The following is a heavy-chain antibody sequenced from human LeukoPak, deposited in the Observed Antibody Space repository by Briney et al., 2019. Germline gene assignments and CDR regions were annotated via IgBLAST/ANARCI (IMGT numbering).Heavy chain of an antibody. D-gene: IGHD1-26*01. V-gene: IGHV3-23*01. J-gene: IGHJ6*03. Sequence: PGGSLRLSCAASGFTFSSYAMSWVRQAPGKGLEWVSAISGSGGSTYYADSVKGRFTISRDNPKSTLYLQMNSLRDEDTAIYYCARGASWISPDWYMDVWGEGTTVTVSS. CDR2: ISGSGGST. CDR1: GFTFSSYA. CDR3: ARGASWISPDWYMDV.